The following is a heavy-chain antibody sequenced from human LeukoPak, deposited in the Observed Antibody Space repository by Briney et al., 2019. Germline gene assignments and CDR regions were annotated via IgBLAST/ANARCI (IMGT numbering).Heavy chain of an antibody. J-gene: IGHJ4*02. CDR3: AAYSSGWYSHY. CDR1: GYTFTGYY. V-gene: IGHV1-2*02. Sequence: ASVKLSCKAPGYTFTGYYMHWVRQAPGQGPEWMGWINPNSGATTYGPKFQGRVTMTRDTSISTAYMELSSLISDDTAVYYCAAYSSGWYSHYWGQGTLVTVSS. D-gene: IGHD6-19*01. CDR2: INPNSGAT.